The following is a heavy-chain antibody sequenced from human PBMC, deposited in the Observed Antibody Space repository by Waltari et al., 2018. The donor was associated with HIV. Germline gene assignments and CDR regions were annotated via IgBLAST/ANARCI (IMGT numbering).Heavy chain of an antibody. D-gene: IGHD3-22*01. V-gene: IGHV3-66*01. J-gene: IGHJ5*02. Sequence: VRLVESGGGLVRPGGALRLSCTVSGFTVGNSSMTWVRHASGKGVELVSTVDSDGTTVYADSVKGRFSTSRDTSKNILHLLMDSLRVDDTAVYYCAREVFYYDNSGHPGWFDPWGQGTLVAVSS. CDR3: AREVFYYDNSGHPGWFDP. CDR2: VDSDGTT. CDR1: GFTVGNSS.